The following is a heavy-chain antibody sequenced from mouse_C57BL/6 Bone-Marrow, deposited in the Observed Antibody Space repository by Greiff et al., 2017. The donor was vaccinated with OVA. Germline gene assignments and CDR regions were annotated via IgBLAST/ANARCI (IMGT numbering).Heavy chain of an antibody. CDR2: IHPSDSDT. V-gene: IGHV1-74*01. Sequence: QVQLKESGAELVKPGASVKGSCKASGYTFTSYWMHWVKQRPGQGLEWIGRIHPSDSDTNYNQKFKGKATLTVDKSSSTAYMQLSSVTSEDSAVYYCAIGYYGSSYGFAYWGQGTLVTVSA. J-gene: IGHJ3*01. CDR1: GYTFTSYW. CDR3: AIGYYGSSYGFAY. D-gene: IGHD1-1*01.